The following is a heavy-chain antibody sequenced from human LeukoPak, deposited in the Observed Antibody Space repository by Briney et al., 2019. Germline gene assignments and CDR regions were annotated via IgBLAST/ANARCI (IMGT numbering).Heavy chain of an antibody. CDR2: INHSGST. CDR3: ARQLAVAGTGEYFQH. D-gene: IGHD6-19*01. Sequence: SETLSLTCAVYGGSFSGYYWSWIRQPPGKGLEWIGEINHSGSTNYNPSLKSRVTISVDTSKNQFSLKLSSVTAADTAVYYCARQLAVAGTGEYFQHWGQGTLVTVSS. V-gene: IGHV4-34*01. CDR1: GGSFSGYY. J-gene: IGHJ1*01.